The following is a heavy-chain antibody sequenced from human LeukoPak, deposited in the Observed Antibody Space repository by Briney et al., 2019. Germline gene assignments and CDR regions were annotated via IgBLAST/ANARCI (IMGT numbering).Heavy chain of an antibody. J-gene: IGHJ5*02. Sequence: SETLSLTCAVSGGSISSSSYYWGWIRQPPGKGLEWIGSIYYSGSTYYNPSLKSRVTISVDTSKNQFSLKLSSVTAADTAVYYCARVPAALNWFDPWGQGTLVTVSS. CDR3: ARVPAALNWFDP. V-gene: IGHV4-39*07. CDR2: IYYSGST. D-gene: IGHD2-2*01. CDR1: GGSISSSSYY.